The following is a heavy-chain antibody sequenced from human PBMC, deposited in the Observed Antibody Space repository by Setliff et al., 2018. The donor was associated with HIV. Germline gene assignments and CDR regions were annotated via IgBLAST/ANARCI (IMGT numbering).Heavy chain of an antibody. CDR2: VIPMFEIT. D-gene: IGHD3-10*01. V-gene: IGHV1-69*13. CDR1: GGNFNSLG. Sequence: ASVKVSCKASGGNFNSLGIGWVRQAPGQGLEWMGNVIPMFEITNNAQKFQDRVTITADESTSTAYMELSSLRSEDTAVYYCASRTYLKGSGMTYNALGYLQYWGQGTLVTVSS. J-gene: IGHJ4*02. CDR3: ASRTYLKGSGMTYNALGYLQY.